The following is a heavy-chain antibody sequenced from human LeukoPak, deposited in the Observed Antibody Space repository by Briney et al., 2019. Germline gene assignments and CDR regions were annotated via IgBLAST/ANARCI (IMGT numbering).Heavy chain of an antibody. CDR2: IWSGGSKT. D-gene: IGHD3-10*01. J-gene: IGHJ4*02. Sequence: GGSLRLSCAASGFTFSSYGMHWVRLPPGKGLDWVAFIWSGGSKTYYADSVKGRFTISRDNSKNTLFLQMNSLRTEDTAVYYCAKSGGSNDFNYWGQGTLVTVSS. V-gene: IGHV3-30*02. CDR1: GFTFSSYG. CDR3: AKSGGSNDFNY.